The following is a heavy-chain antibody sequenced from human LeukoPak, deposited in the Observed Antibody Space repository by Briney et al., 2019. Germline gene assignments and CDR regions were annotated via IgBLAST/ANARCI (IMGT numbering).Heavy chain of an antibody. CDR2: ISTYNGNT. J-gene: IGHJ4*02. CDR1: GYTFTWYG. Sequence: ASVKVSCKAPGYTFTWYGISWVRQAPGQGLEWMGWISTYNGNTKYAQKVQDRVTMTTDTSTNTAYMELRSLKSDDTAVYYCARDDYGGNSGLFDNWGQGTLVTVSS. D-gene: IGHD4-23*01. CDR3: ARDDYGGNSGLFDN. V-gene: IGHV1-18*01.